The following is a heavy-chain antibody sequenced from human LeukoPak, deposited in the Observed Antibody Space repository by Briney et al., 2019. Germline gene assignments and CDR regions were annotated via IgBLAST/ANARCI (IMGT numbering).Heavy chain of an antibody. CDR1: GFTFSSYG. CDR3: AGGQLVGYFDY. V-gene: IGHV3-48*04. D-gene: IGHD6-13*01. J-gene: IGHJ4*02. Sequence: GGTLRLSCAASGFTFSSYGMSWVRQAPGKGLEWVSAISSSGSTIYYADSVKGRFTISRDNAKNSLYLQMNSLRAEDTAVYYCAGGQLVGYFDYWGQGTLVTVSS. CDR2: ISSSGSTI.